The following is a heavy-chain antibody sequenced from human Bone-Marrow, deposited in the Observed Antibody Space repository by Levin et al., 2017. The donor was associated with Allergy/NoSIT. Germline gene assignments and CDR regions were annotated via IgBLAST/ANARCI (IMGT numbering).Heavy chain of an antibody. J-gene: IGHJ6*02. CDR2: MNPNSGNT. D-gene: IGHD6-13*01. CDR3: ARGPSYSSRPTYGMDV. Sequence: ASVKVSCKASGYTFTSYDINWVRQATGQGLEWMGWMNPNSGNTGYAQKFQGRVTMTRNTSISTAYMELSSLRSEDTAVYYCARGPSYSSRPTYGMDVWGQGTTVTVSS. CDR1: GYTFTSYD. V-gene: IGHV1-8*01.